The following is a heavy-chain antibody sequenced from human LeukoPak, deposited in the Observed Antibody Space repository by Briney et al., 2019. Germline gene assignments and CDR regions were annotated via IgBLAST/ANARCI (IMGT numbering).Heavy chain of an antibody. Sequence: GGSLRLSCAASGFTFSSYGMHWVREAPGTGLEWVAVIWYDGSNKYYADSVKGRFTISRDNSKSTLYLQMNSLRDEDTAVYYCARDVPSSGSYLSGVDYWGQGTLVTVSS. D-gene: IGHD3-10*01. J-gene: IGHJ4*02. CDR2: IWYDGSNK. V-gene: IGHV3-33*01. CDR1: GFTFSSYG. CDR3: ARDVPSSGSYLSGVDY.